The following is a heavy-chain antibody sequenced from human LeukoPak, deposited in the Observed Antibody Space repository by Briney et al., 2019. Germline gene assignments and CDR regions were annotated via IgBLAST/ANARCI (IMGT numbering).Heavy chain of an antibody. D-gene: IGHD5-12*01. CDR1: GYTFTSYD. CDR2: IIPILGIA. V-gene: IGHV1-69*04. CDR3: AREVATILGSPDY. J-gene: IGHJ4*02. Sequence: SVKVSCKASGYTFTSYDINWVRQAPGQGLEWMGRIIPILGIANYAQKFQGRVTITADKSTSTAYMELSSLRSEDTAVYYCAREVATILGSPDYWGQGTLVSVSS.